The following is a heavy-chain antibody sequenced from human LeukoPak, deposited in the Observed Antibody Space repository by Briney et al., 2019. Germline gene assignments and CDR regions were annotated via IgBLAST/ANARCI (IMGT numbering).Heavy chain of an antibody. CDR2: ISDSGGST. CDR3: ARNLGPFDV. Sequence: PGGSLRLSCAASGFTFTNYDMSWVRQAPGKGLEWVSSISDSGGSTYYADSVKGRFTISRDNSKNTLYLQMTNLRAADTAVYYCARNLGPFDVRGHGTMVTVSS. V-gene: IGHV3-23*01. J-gene: IGHJ3*01. CDR1: GFTFTNYD. D-gene: IGHD3-16*01.